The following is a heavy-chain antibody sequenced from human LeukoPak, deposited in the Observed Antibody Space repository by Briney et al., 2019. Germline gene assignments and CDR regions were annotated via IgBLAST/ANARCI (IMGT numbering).Heavy chain of an antibody. V-gene: IGHV3-7*01. CDR3: ARGGWLDD. CDR2: IKPDGSEK. J-gene: IGHJ4*02. CDR1: GFTFSSYW. Sequence: GGSLGLSCAASGFTFSSYWMSWVRQAPGKGLAWVANIKPDGSEKYYVDSVKGRFTISRDNDKNSLYLQMNSLRAEDTAVYYCARGGWLDDWGQGTLVTVSS. D-gene: IGHD3-22*01.